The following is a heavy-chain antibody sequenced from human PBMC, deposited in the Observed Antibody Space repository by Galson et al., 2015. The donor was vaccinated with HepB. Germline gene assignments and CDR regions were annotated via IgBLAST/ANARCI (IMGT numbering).Heavy chain of an antibody. CDR3: ARREPMGYDSSGYYPFDI. CDR1: GGSISSYY. J-gene: IGHJ3*02. V-gene: IGHV4-59*01. Sequence: SETLSLTCTVSGGSISSYYWSWIRQPPGKGLEWIGYIYYSGSTNYNPSLKSRVTISVDTSKNQFSLKLSSVTAADTAVYYCARREPMGYDSSGYYPFDIWGQGTMVTVSS. D-gene: IGHD3-22*01. CDR2: IYYSGST.